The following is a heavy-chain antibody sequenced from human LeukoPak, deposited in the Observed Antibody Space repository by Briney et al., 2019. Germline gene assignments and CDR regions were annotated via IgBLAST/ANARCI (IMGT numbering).Heavy chain of an antibody. Sequence: PGGSLRLSCAASGFTFSSYAMSWVRQAPGKELEWVSAISGSGGSTYCADSVKGRFTISRDNSKNTLYLQMNSLRAEDTAVYYCAKDGEIAVAAPFDYWGQGTLVTVSS. V-gene: IGHV3-23*01. CDR3: AKDGEIAVAAPFDY. J-gene: IGHJ4*02. D-gene: IGHD6-19*01. CDR1: GFTFSSYA. CDR2: ISGSGGST.